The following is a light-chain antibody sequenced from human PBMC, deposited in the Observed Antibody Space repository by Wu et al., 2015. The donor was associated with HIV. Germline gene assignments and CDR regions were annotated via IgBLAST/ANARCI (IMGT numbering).Light chain of an antibody. CDR2: DAS. CDR1: HNIYNY. CDR3: QQRANWPLT. V-gene: IGKV3-11*01. Sequence: IVLTQSPATLSLSPGERATLSCRASHNIYNYLAWYQQKPGQSPRLVIYDASNRATGIPARFSGSGSETDFTLTISTLESEDSAVYYCQQRANWPLTFGGGTKVEIK. J-gene: IGKJ4*01.